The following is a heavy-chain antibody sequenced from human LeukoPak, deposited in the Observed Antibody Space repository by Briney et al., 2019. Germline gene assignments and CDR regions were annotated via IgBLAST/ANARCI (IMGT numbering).Heavy chain of an antibody. J-gene: IGHJ4*02. Sequence: GGSLRLSCAASGFTFSGSAMHWVRQASGKGLEWVGRIRSKANSYATAYAASVKGRFTISRDDSKNTAYLQMNSLKTEDTAVYYCTRLGDCSSTSYYGYWGQGTLVTVSS. CDR2: IRSKANSYAT. CDR3: TRLGDCSSTSYYGY. V-gene: IGHV3-73*01. CDR1: GFTFSGSA. D-gene: IGHD2-2*01.